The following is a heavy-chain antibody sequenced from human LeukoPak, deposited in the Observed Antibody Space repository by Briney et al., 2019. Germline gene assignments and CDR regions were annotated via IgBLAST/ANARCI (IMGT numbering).Heavy chain of an antibody. CDR3: ARYYDILTGYYSFDF. V-gene: IGHV4-34*01. J-gene: IGHJ4*02. D-gene: IGHD3-9*01. CDR2: ITHSGST. Sequence: SETLSLTCAVYGGSFSGYYWSWIRQPPGEGLEWIGEITHSGSTNSSPSLKSRVTISEDTSENQFSLKLSSVTAADTAVYYCARYYDILTGYYSFDFWGQGTLVTVSS. CDR1: GGSFSGYY.